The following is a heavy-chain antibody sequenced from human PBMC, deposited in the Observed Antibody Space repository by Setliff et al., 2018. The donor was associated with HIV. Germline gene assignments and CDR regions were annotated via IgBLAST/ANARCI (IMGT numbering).Heavy chain of an antibody. D-gene: IGHD3-16*02. CDR2: IYSVGIT. Sequence: PGGSLRLSCAASGFTVSSNSMSWVRQAPGKGLEWVSVIYSVGITYYTDSVRGRFTISRDNSKHTLYLQMGSLRPEDMAVYHCARGPGYFDSVWGTYHTLDYFDSLGQVTLVTVSS. CDR3: ARGPGYFDSVWGTYHTLDYFDS. V-gene: IGHV3-53*05. CDR1: GFTVSSNS. J-gene: IGHJ4*02.